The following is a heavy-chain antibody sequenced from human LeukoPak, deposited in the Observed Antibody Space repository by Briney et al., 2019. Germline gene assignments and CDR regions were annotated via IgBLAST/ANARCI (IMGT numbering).Heavy chain of an antibody. J-gene: IGHJ3*02. CDR3: ARVTDTPEAFDI. V-gene: IGHV3-30*04. Sequence: PGRSLRLSCAASGFTFSSYAMHWVRQAPGEGLEWVAVISYDGSNKYYADSVKGRFTISRDNSKNTLYLQMNSLRAEDTAVYYCARVTDTPEAFDIWGQGTMVTVSS. CDR2: ISYDGSNK. CDR1: GFTFSSYA.